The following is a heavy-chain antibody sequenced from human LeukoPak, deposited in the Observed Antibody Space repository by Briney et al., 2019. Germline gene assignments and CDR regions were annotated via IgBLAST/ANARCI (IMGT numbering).Heavy chain of an antibody. CDR2: ISGSGGST. J-gene: IGHJ4*02. Sequence: PGGSLRLSCGASGFTFSSYAMSWVRQAPGKGLEWVSAISGSGGSTYYADSVRGRFTISRDNSKNTLYLQMNSLRAEDTAVYYCARGGMIVLDYWGQGTLVTVSS. V-gene: IGHV3-23*01. CDR1: GFTFSSYA. CDR3: ARGGMIVLDY. D-gene: IGHD3-22*01.